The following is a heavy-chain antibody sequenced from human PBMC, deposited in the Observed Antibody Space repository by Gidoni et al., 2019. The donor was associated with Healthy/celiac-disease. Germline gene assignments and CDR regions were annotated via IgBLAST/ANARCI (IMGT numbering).Heavy chain of an antibody. CDR1: GGTFSSYA. Sequence: QVQLVQSGAEVKKPGSSVQVSCKASGGTFSSYAISWVRQAPGQGLEWMGGIIPIFGTANYAQKFQGRVTITADESTSTAYMELSSLRSEDTAVYYCARGPGVPAAMLGYYYYYYMDVWGKGTTVTVSS. CDR2: IIPIFGTA. CDR3: ARGPGVPAAMLGYYYYYYMDV. J-gene: IGHJ6*03. V-gene: IGHV1-69*01. D-gene: IGHD2-2*01.